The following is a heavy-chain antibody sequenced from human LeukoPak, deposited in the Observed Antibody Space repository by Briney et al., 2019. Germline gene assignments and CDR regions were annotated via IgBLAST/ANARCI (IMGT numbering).Heavy chain of an antibody. CDR2: ISWNSGTI. V-gene: IGHV3-9*01. D-gene: IGHD4-17*01. J-gene: IGHJ3*01. CDR1: GFIFDDYA. CDR3: AQVDSGDFIDAFDL. Sequence: GGSLRLSCAASGFIFDDYAMHWVRQAPGKGLEWVSGISWNSGTIAYADSVKGRFSISRDNVKNILHLQMNNLRTEDTAFHYCAQVDSGDFIDAFDLWGQGTLVTVSS.